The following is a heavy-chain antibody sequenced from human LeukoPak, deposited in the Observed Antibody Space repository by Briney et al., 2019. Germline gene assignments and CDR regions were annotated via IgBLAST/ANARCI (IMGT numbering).Heavy chain of an antibody. CDR3: ARDLAGGRFDL. CDR1: GFTFSTYS. CDR2: ISSSSSYI. D-gene: IGHD3-16*01. V-gene: IGHV3-21*01. Sequence: GGSLRLSCAASGFTFSTYSMNWVRQAPGEGLEWVSSISSSSSYIYYADSLKGRFTISRDNAKNSLYLQMNSLRAEDTAVYYCARDLAGGRFDLWGQGTLVTVSS. J-gene: IGHJ5*02.